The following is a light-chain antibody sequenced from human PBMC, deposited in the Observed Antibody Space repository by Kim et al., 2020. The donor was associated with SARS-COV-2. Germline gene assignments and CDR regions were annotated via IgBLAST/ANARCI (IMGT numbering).Light chain of an antibody. CDR1: SSDVGGHNY. J-gene: IGLJ2*01. V-gene: IGLV2-8*01. CDR2: EVS. CDR3: SSYAGSNIVV. Sequence: GQSVTLSCTGTSSDVGGHNYVSWSQQHPGKAPKLLIYEVSERPSGVPDRFSGSKSGNTASLTVSGLQSEDEADYYCSSYAGSNIVVFGGGTQLTVL.